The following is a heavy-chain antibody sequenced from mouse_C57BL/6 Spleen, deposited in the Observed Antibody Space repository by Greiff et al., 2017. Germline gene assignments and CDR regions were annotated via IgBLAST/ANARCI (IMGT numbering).Heavy chain of an antibody. CDR2: IYPSDSET. Sequence: QVQLQQPGAELVRPGSSVKLSCKASGYTFTSYWMDWVKQRPGQGLEWIGNIYPSDSETHYNQKFKDKATLTVDKSSSTAYMQLSSLTSEDSAVYYCARVYYSNEAWFAYWGQGNLVTVSA. CDR3: ARVYYSNEAWFAY. J-gene: IGHJ3*01. CDR1: GYTFTSYW. D-gene: IGHD2-5*01. V-gene: IGHV1-61*01.